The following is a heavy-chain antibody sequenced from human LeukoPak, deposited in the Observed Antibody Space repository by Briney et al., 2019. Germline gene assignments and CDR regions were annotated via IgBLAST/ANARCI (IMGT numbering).Heavy chain of an antibody. CDR1: GGSISSSSYY. CDR2: IYYSGST. D-gene: IGHD6-13*01. J-gene: IGHJ4*02. CDR3: ARGPNIAAAGPLFDY. Sequence: SETLSLTCTVSGGSISSSSYYWGWIRQPPGKGLEWIGSIYYSGSTYYNPSLKSRVTISVDTSKNQFSLKLSSVTAADTAVYYCARGPNIAAAGPLFDYWGQGTLVTVSS. V-gene: IGHV4-39*07.